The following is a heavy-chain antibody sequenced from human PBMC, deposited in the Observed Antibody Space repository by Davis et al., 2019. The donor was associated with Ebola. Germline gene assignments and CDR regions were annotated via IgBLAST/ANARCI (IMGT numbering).Heavy chain of an antibody. D-gene: IGHD6-19*01. CDR1: GFPFSNYA. Sequence: PGGSLRLSCAASGFPFSNYAMHWVRQTPDKGLEWVAVASHDGSTTYYEDSVKGRFTISRDNSKNTLYLQLNRLRSEDTAVYLCARAVPGKEDFDYWGQGTLVTVSS. J-gene: IGHJ4*02. CDR3: ARAVPGKEDFDY. CDR2: ASHDGSTT. V-gene: IGHV3-30*04.